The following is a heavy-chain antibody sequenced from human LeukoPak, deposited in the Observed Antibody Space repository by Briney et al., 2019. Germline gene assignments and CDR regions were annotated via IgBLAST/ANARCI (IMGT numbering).Heavy chain of an antibody. CDR3: ARQIVGTSWNYYYSYIDA. CDR1: GGSITSSLYH. Sequence: PSETLSLTCSVPGGSITSSLYHWGWLRQAPGKGLQWIGNVFHSGNTYYSPSLQSRVAISIDTSKNRFSLKLTSVTAADTAVYYCARQIVGTSWNYYYSYIDAWGNGTSVSVSS. CDR2: VFHSGNT. V-gene: IGHV4-39*01. D-gene: IGHD1-1*01. J-gene: IGHJ6*03.